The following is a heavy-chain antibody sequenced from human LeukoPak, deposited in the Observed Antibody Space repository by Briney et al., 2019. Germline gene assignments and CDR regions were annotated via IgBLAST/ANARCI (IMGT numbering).Heavy chain of an antibody. Sequence: ASVTLPSKAPGYTFSSYSMNRVRQAPGPGLECMAIITPSARTANYAQKFQGRVTMTTDKSTSTVYMELSSLRSEDTAVYYCAKTRGHYCTNGLFYPDYSGQLALVTFAS. V-gene: IGHV1-46*01. CDR3: AKTRGHYCTNGLFYPDY. CDR1: GYTFSSYS. CDR2: ITPSARTA. J-gene: IGHJ4*02. D-gene: IGHD2-8*01.